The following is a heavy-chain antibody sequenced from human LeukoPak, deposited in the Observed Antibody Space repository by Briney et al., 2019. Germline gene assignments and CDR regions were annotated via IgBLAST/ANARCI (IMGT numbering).Heavy chain of an antibody. Sequence: GGSLRLSCAASGLTFSSYSMNWVRQAPGKGLEWVSYISSSSSTIYYADSVKGRFTISRDNAKNSLYLQMNSLRAEDTAVYYCARDYYYGSGSYYNVDYWGQGTLVTVSS. J-gene: IGHJ4*02. CDR2: ISSSSSTI. CDR1: GLTFSSYS. CDR3: ARDYYYGSGSYYNVDY. V-gene: IGHV3-48*01. D-gene: IGHD3-10*01.